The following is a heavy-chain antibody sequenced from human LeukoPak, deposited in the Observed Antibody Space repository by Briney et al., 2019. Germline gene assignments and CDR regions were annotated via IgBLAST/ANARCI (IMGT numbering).Heavy chain of an antibody. V-gene: IGHV3-53*01. CDR1: GFIVSSNF. Sequence: GGSLRLSCAASGFIVSSNFMAWVRQAPGKGLEWVSVIYSGGSTDYADSVKGRLTISRDNSKDTLYLQMNSLRAEDTAVYYCARGSSGAWSYYFDYWGQGTLVIVS. CDR2: IYSGGST. J-gene: IGHJ4*02. D-gene: IGHD6-25*01. CDR3: ARGSSGAWSYYFDY.